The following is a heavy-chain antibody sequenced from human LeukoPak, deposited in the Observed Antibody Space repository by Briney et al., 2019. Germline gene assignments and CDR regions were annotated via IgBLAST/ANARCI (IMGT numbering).Heavy chain of an antibody. D-gene: IGHD7-27*01. J-gene: IGHJ4*02. V-gene: IGHV4-59*08. Sequence: SETLSLTCTVSGGSISSYYWSWIRQPPGKGLEWIGYIYYSGSTNYNPSLKSRVAISVDTSKNQFSLKLSSVTAADTAVYYCARRHWGPIDYWGQGTLVTGSS. CDR3: ARRHWGPIDY. CDR1: GGSISSYY. CDR2: IYYSGST.